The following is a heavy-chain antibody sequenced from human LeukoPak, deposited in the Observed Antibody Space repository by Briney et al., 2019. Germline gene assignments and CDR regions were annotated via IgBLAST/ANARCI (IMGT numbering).Heavy chain of an antibody. J-gene: IGHJ4*02. CDR1: GYTFTGYY. Sequence: ASVKVSCKASGYTFTGYYMHWVRQAPGQGLEWMGWINPNSGGTNYAQKLQGRVTMTRDTSISTAYMELSRLRSGDTAVYYCARDRPYYYDSRGSFDYWGQGTLVTVSS. V-gene: IGHV1-2*02. CDR2: INPNSGGT. CDR3: ARDRPYYYDSRGSFDY. D-gene: IGHD3-22*01.